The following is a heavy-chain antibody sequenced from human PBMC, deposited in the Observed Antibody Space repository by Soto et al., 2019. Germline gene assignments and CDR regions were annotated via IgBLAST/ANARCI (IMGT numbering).Heavy chain of an antibody. J-gene: IGHJ4*02. D-gene: IGHD2-15*01. CDR3: ARERKSRYCSGGSCYFDY. V-gene: IGHV1-18*01. CDR1: GYTFTSYG. CDR2: ISAYNGNT. Sequence: ASVKVSCKASGYTFTSYGISWVRQAPGQGLEWMGWISAYNGNTNYAQKLQGRVTMTTDTSTSTAYMELRSLRSDDTAVYYCARERKSRYCSGGSCYFDYWGQGTLVTVSS.